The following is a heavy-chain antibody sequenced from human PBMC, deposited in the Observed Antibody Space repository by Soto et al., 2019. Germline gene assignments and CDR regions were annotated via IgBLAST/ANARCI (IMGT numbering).Heavy chain of an antibody. V-gene: IGHV4-59*08. CDR1: GGSLNNYY. Sequence: QLQLQESGPGLVKPSETLSLTCTVSGGSLNNYYWSWIRHSPGKGLEWIGYVTYSGTTDSSPSFQRRFTTSRDMSRNQLSLTLSSVTAADTAIYYCASLSVDDSCSFYYTDYWGPGAVATVSS. J-gene: IGHJ4*02. D-gene: IGHD3-22*01. CDR3: ASLSVDDSCSFYYTDY. CDR2: VTYSGTT.